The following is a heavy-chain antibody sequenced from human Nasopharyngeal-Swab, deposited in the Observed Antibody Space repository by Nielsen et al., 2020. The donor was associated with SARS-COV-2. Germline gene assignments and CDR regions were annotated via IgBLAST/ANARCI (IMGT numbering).Heavy chain of an antibody. CDR1: GGSVRSYY. D-gene: IGHD6-6*01. V-gene: IGHV4-59*02. Sequence: SETLSLTCSVSGGSVRSYYWAWIRQPPGKGLEWIGYIYYSGSTNYNPSLKSRVTISVDTSKNQFSLKLSSVTAADTAVYYCARSKAAHNWFDPWGQGTLVTVSS. CDR2: IYYSGST. J-gene: IGHJ5*02. CDR3: ARSKAAHNWFDP.